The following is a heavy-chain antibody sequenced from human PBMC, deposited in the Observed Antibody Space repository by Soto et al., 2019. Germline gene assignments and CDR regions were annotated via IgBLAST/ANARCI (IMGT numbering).Heavy chain of an antibody. CDR2: IIPIFGTA. V-gene: IGHV1-69*12. J-gene: IGHJ6*02. CDR1: GGTFSRYA. CDR3: ASSALELRYYYYYGREV. Sequence: QVQLVQSGAEVKKPGSSVKVSCKASGGTFSRYAISWVRQAPGQGLEWMGWIIPIFGTANYAQKFQGRVTITADESTRTAYMELSSLRSEDTAVYYCASSALELRYYYYYGREVWGQGTTVTVSS. D-gene: IGHD1-7*01.